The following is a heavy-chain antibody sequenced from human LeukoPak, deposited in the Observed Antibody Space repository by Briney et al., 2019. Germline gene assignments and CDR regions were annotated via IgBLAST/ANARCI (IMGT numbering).Heavy chain of an antibody. CDR3: ARGGYSFGPFDS. V-gene: IGHV4-38-2*02. D-gene: IGHD5-18*01. CDR1: DYSISSSYY. J-gene: IGHJ4*02. Sequence: SETLSLTCTVSDYSISSSYYWGWIRQPPGKGLEWIGSLYHSGSIYYNPSLKSRVTMSVDMSKNQFSLKLSPVTAADTAVYYCARGGYSFGPFDSWGQGTLVTVSS. CDR2: LYHSGSI.